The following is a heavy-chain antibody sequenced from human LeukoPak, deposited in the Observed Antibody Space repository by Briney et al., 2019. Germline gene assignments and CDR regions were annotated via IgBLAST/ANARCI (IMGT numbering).Heavy chain of an antibody. J-gene: IGHJ4*02. CDR2: IYYSGST. V-gene: IGHV4-59*01. CDR3: ARRDYYGSGREYYFDY. D-gene: IGHD3-10*01. Sequence: SETLSLTCTVSGGSISSYYWSWIRQPPGKGLEWIGYIYYSGSTNYNPSLKSRVTISADTSKNQFSLKLSSVTAADTAVYYCARRDYYGSGREYYFDYWGQGTLVTVSS. CDR1: GGSISSYY.